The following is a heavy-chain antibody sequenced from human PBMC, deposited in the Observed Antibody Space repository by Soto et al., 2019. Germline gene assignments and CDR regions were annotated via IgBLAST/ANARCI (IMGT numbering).Heavy chain of an antibody. Sequence: SLRLSCAASGFTFSSYGMHWVRQAPGKGLEWVAVISYDGSNKYYADSVKGRFTISRDNSKNTLCLQMNSLRAEDTAVYYCAKDRGGGSSSSFDYWGQGTLVTVSS. CDR2: ISYDGSNK. CDR3: AKDRGGGSSSSFDY. CDR1: GFTFSSYG. D-gene: IGHD2-15*01. V-gene: IGHV3-30*18. J-gene: IGHJ4*02.